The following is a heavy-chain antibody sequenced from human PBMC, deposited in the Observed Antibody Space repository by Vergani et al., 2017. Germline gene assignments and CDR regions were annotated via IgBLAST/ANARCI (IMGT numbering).Heavy chain of an antibody. CDR1: GFTFDDYT. CDR2: ISWDGGST. D-gene: IGHD6-6*01. J-gene: IGHJ6*02. V-gene: IGHV3-43*01. Sequence: EVQLVESGGVVVQPGGSLRLSCAASGFTFDDYTMHWVRQAPGKGLEWVSLISWDGGSTYYADSVKGRFTISRDNSKNSLYLQMNSLRTEDTALYYCAKYMRAARGVSIYYYYYGMDVWGQGTTVTVSS. CDR3: AKYMRAARGVSIYYYYYGMDV.